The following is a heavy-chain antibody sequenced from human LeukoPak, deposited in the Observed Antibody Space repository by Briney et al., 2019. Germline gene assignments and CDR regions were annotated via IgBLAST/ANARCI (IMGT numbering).Heavy chain of an antibody. Sequence: ASVKVSCKASGYTFTSYDINWVRQATGQGLEWMGWMNPNSGNTGYAQKFQGRVTMTRDTSINTAYMELSSLSSEDTAVYYCAKVRSRSYIAVAGSFDYWGQGTLVTVSS. J-gene: IGHJ4*02. V-gene: IGHV1-8*01. CDR2: MNPNSGNT. CDR3: AKVRSRSYIAVAGSFDY. CDR1: GYTFTSYD. D-gene: IGHD6-19*01.